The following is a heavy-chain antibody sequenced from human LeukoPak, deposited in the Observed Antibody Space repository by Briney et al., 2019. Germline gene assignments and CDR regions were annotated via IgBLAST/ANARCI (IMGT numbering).Heavy chain of an antibody. Sequence: TSETLTLTCTVSGAPIYTSSSYWGRIPQPPGKGLDWIASVYYTGSTYYRPALKRRATITVYTSKNQFSMELNSVTAADTAVYYCTTSRTNDCSSPSCYTDYWGQGTLVTVSS. CDR1: GAPIYTSSSY. V-gene: IGHV4-39*01. CDR2: VYYTGST. CDR3: TTSRTNDCSSPSCYTDY. J-gene: IGHJ4*02. D-gene: IGHD2-2*02.